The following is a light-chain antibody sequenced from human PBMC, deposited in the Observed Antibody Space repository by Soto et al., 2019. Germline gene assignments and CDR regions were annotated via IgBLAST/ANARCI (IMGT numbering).Light chain of an antibody. Sequence: EILLTQSPGTLSLSPGERATLSCRASQSVISNSLAWYQQKPGQAPRLLIYGAFHRATGVPDRFSGSGSVTDFTLTISRLESEDFAVYYCQHYGSSLPYTFGQGTKLEIK. CDR3: QHYGSSLPYT. CDR2: GAF. J-gene: IGKJ2*01. CDR1: QSVISNS. V-gene: IGKV3-20*01.